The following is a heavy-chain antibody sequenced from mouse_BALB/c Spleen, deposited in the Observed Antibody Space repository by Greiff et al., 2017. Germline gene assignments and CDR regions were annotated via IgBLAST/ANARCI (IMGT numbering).Heavy chain of an antibody. Sequence: EVKLMESGPELGKPGASVKISCKASGYSFTGYNMYWVKQSHRKSLEWIGYIDPYNGGTSYNQKSKGKATLTVDKSSSTAYMHLNSLTSEDSAIYYCARDGYGNPFAYWGQGTLVTVSA. CDR3: ARDGYGNPFAY. V-gene: IGHV1S135*01. CDR2: IDPYNGGT. D-gene: IGHD2-1*01. CDR1: GYSFTGYN. J-gene: IGHJ3*01.